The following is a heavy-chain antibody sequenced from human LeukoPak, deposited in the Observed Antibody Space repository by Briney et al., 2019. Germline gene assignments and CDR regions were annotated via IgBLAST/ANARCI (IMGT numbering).Heavy chain of an antibody. CDR1: GGSFSGYY. Sequence: SETLSLICAVYGGSFSGYYWSWIRQPPGKGLEWIGEINHSGSTNYNPSLKSRVTISVDTSKNQFSLKLSSVTAADTAVYYCTRLGTYNTYDAFDLWGQGTMVTVSS. V-gene: IGHV4-34*01. CDR3: TRLGTYNTYDAFDL. J-gene: IGHJ3*01. D-gene: IGHD1-14*01. CDR2: INHSGST.